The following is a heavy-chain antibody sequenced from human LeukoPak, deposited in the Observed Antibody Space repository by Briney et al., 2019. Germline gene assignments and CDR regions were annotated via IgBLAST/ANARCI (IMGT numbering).Heavy chain of an antibody. CDR1: GFIFSDYW. J-gene: IGHJ4*02. CDR3: TRGPCGYQYTLQF. Sequence: GGSLRLSCAASGFIFSDYWMHWVRQAPGKGLVWVSRIKTDGSSTYYADSVKGRFTISRDNAKNTLYLQMNSLTTEDTAVYYCTRGPCGYQYTLQFWGQGTLVTVSS. CDR2: IKTDGSST. D-gene: IGHD3-22*01. V-gene: IGHV3-74*01.